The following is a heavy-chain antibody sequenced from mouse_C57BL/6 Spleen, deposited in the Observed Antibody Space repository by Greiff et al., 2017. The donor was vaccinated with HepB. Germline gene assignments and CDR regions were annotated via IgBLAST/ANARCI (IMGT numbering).Heavy chain of an antibody. V-gene: IGHV1-55*01. CDR3: ASRGTKLRPYFDY. Sequence: QVQLQQSGAELVKPGASVKMSCKASGYTFTSYWITWVKQRPGQGLEWIGDIYPGSGSTNYNEKFKSKATLTVDTSSSTAYMQLSSLTSEDSAVYYCASRGTKLRPYFDYWGQGTTLTVSS. CDR1: GYTFTSYW. D-gene: IGHD2-4*01. J-gene: IGHJ2*01. CDR2: IYPGSGST.